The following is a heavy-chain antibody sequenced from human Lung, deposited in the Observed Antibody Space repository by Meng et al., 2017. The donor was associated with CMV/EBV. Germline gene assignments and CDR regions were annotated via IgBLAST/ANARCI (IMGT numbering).Heavy chain of an antibody. J-gene: IGHJ4*02. Sequence: GESXKISWAASGFTFSSYSMNWVRQAPGKGLEWVSSISSSSSYIYYADSVKGRFTISRDNAKNSLYLQMNSLRAEDTAVYYCERATGGDYWGQGTLVTVSS. D-gene: IGHD4-11*01. CDR1: GFTFSSYS. CDR3: ERATGGDY. V-gene: IGHV3-21*01. CDR2: ISSSSSYI.